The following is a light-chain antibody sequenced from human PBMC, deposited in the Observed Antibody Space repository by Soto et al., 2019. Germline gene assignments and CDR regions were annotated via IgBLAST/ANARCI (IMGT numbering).Light chain of an antibody. Sequence: EVVMTQSPATLSVSPGERATLSCRASQSVNANLAWYQQKPGQAPRLLIHGASNRATGIPARFSGSGFGTEFSLTISSLQSEDFAVYYCQQYNTWLWTFGQGIKVEI. CDR1: QSVNAN. CDR2: GAS. V-gene: IGKV3-15*01. J-gene: IGKJ1*01. CDR3: QQYNTWLWT.